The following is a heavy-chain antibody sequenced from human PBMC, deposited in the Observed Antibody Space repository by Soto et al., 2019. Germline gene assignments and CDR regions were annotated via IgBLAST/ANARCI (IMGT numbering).Heavy chain of an antibody. CDR1: GYVFTSYG. CDR3: ARDFRSGSNYVPYYLDY. D-gene: IGHD1-26*01. Sequence: ASVKVSCKASGYVFTSYGLSWVRQAPGQGLEWMGWISGYNGNTKYAQKFQGRVTMTTDTSTSTAYMEVRSLRSDDTAVYYCARDFRSGSNYVPYYLDYWGQGTLVTVSS. V-gene: IGHV1-18*01. CDR2: ISGYNGNT. J-gene: IGHJ4*02.